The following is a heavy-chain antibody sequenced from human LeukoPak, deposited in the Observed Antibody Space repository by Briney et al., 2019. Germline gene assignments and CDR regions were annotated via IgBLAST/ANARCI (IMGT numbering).Heavy chain of an antibody. CDR1: GYTFTMYY. CDR2: INPSGGGT. D-gene: IGHD2-21*02. Sequence: ASVTVSCKGSGYTFTMYYMHWVRQAPGQGLAWMGIINPSGGGTSYSQKFQGRVTMTRDTSTSKVYMELSSLRSEDTAISYGARVGCGGGCYAVAFDIWGPGTIVTVSS. CDR3: ARVGCGGGCYAVAFDI. J-gene: IGHJ3*02. V-gene: IGHV1-46*01.